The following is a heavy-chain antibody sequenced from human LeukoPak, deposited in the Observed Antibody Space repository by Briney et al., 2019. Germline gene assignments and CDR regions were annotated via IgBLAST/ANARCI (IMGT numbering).Heavy chain of an antibody. Sequence: GGSLRLSCAASGFTFSTFAMQWVRQAPEKGLEYVSGINTNGGTTYYANSVKGRFTISRDNPKNTLYLQMGSLRVEDTAVYYCARDGVATNDYWGQGTLVTVSS. CDR2: INTNGGTT. D-gene: IGHD5-24*01. V-gene: IGHV3-64*01. J-gene: IGHJ4*02. CDR3: ARDGVATNDY. CDR1: GFTFSTFA.